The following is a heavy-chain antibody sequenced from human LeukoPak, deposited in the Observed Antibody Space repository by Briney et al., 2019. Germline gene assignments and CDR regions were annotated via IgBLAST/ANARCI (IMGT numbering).Heavy chain of an antibody. CDR3: ATNSGWYGVS. CDR2: IDYSGGSS. J-gene: IGHJ4*02. D-gene: IGHD6-19*01. V-gene: IGHV3-23*01. CDR1: GFTFSSYA. Sequence: GGSLRLSCAASGFTFSSYAMSWVRQAPGKGLEWVSSIDYSGGSSFYAGSVNGRFTISREDSKNTLYLQLNSLRAEDTALYYCATNSGWYGVSWGQGTLVTVSS.